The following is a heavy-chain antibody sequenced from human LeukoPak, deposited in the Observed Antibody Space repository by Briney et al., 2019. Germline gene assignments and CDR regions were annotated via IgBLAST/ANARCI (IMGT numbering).Heavy chain of an antibody. CDR2: ISGSGDST. CDR1: RFTCRSYA. J-gene: IGHJ4*02. D-gene: IGHD3-3*01. CDR3: AKGSRHTIFGVIIPFDY. Sequence: GGSQRLSCTGSRFTCRSYAMKWPRQARGKGGEGVSIISGSGDSTYYADWGKGGLNISRDNSKNTLYLQINSLRAEDTAVYFCAKGSRHTIFGVIIPFDYGGQGTLVTVSS. V-gene: IGHV3-23*01.